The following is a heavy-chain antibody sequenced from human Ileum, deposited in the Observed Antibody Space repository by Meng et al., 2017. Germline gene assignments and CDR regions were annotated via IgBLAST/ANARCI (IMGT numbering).Heavy chain of an antibody. Sequence: QVQLQESGPGLVKPSETLALSCSVSGVSISSHYWTWIRQPPGKGLEYIGYIYYRGGTSYNPSLRSRVTMSVDTSKNQFSLNLSSVTAADTAVYYCARLLDSSDWGWFDPWGQGTLVTVSS. CDR2: IYYRGGT. J-gene: IGHJ5*02. V-gene: IGHV4-59*08. CDR3: ARLLDSSDWGWFDP. D-gene: IGHD3-22*01. CDR1: GVSISSHY.